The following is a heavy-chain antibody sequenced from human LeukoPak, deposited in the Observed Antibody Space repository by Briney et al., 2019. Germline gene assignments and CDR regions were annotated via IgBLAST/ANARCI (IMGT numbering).Heavy chain of an antibody. D-gene: IGHD3-9*01. J-gene: IGHJ4*02. CDR2: IIPIFGTA. CDR3: ARDSYDILTGAHFDY. V-gene: IGHV1-69*13. Sequence: SVKVSCKASGGTFSSYAISWVRQAPGQGLEWMGGIIPIFGTANYAQKFQGRVTITADESTSTAYMELSSLRSEDTAVYYCARDSYDILTGAHFDYWGQGTLVTVSS. CDR1: GGTFSSYA.